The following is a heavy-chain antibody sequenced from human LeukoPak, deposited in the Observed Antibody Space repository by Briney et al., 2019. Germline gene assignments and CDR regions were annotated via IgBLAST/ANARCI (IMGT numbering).Heavy chain of an antibody. CDR3: ARGADYGSGSLESGY. CDR2: INHNRVT. J-gene: IGHJ4*02. D-gene: IGHD3-10*01. V-gene: IGHV4-34*01. Sequence: SETLSLTCAVYDGSFTGYYWSWIRQPPGKGLEWIGDINHNRVTNYSPSLKSRVTISLDTSKNQFSLKLGSVTAADTAVYYCARGADYGSGSLESGYWGQGTLVTVSS. CDR1: DGSFTGYY.